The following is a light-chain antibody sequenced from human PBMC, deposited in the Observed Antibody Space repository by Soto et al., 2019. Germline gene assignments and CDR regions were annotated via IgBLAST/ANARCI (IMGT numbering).Light chain of an antibody. J-gene: IGKJ5*01. Sequence: TQSPSTLSASVGDRVTITCRSSQSITDWVAWYQHKPGQAPRLLIYGASSRATGIPDRFSGSGSATDFTLTISSLEPEDFAVYYCQQRSNWITFGQGTRLEI. CDR1: QSITDW. V-gene: IGKV3-11*01. CDR3: QQRSNWIT. CDR2: GAS.